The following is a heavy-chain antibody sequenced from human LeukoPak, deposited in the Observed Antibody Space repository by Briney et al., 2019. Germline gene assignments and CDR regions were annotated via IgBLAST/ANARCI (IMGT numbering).Heavy chain of an antibody. Sequence: PSETLSLTCTVSGGSISSSSYYWGWIRQSPGKGLEWIGSVYYTGSTQDNPSLKGRVTISEDTSKNHFSLKLTSVTAEDTAVYYCRENLGDGSILVYWFDPWGQGTLVTVSS. J-gene: IGHJ5*02. V-gene: IGHV4-39*02. CDR1: GGSISSSSYY. CDR3: RENLGDGSILVYWFDP. D-gene: IGHD5-24*01. CDR2: VYYTGST.